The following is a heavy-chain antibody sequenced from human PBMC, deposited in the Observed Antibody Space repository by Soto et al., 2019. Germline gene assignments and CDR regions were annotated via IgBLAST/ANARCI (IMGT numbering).Heavy chain of an antibody. CDR2: IYYSGST. Sequence: QLQLQESGPELVKPSETLSLTCTVSGGSISSSSYYWGWIRQPPGKGLEWIGSIYYSGSTYYNPSLKSRVTISVDTSKNQFSLKLSSVTAADTAVYYCARHGVLVVVTAMFDLWGRGTLVTVSS. V-gene: IGHV4-39*01. D-gene: IGHD2-21*02. CDR1: GGSISSSSYY. J-gene: IGHJ2*01. CDR3: ARHGVLVVVTAMFDL.